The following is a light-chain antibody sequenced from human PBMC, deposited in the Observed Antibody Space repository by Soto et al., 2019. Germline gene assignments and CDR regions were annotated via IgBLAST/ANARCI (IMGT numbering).Light chain of an antibody. V-gene: IGKV1-5*03. CDR3: HLYDTYPLS. J-gene: IGKJ4*01. CDR2: TAS. Sequence: DIQMTQSPSTLSASVGDRVTITCRASQRVSRWLAWYQQKPGKVPKLLIFTASTLESGVPSRFSGSGSGTECNLTTSSRQPDDFAPYDCHLYDTYPLSFGGGTKLHLK. CDR1: QRVSRW.